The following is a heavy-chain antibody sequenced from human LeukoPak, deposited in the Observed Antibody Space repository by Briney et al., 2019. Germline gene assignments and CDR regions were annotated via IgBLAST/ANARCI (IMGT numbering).Heavy chain of an antibody. CDR2: ISGSGGST. D-gene: IGHD3-10*01. J-gene: IGHJ4*02. CDR3: VDMVRGVIIGGLDDY. CDR1: GFTFSSYA. Sequence: GGSLRLSCAASGFTFSSYAMSWVRQAPGKGLEWVSAISGSGGSTYYADSVKGRFTISRDNSKNTLYLQMNSLRAEDTAVYYCVDMVRGVIIGGLDDYWAREPWSPSPQ. V-gene: IGHV3-23*01.